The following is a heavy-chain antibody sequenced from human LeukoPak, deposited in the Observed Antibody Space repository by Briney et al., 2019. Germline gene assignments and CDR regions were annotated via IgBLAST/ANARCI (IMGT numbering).Heavy chain of an antibody. CDR1: GGSFSGYY. D-gene: IGHD4-23*01. CDR2: INHSGST. CDR3: ASSDYGGNSNFDY. J-gene: IGHJ4*02. Sequence: SSETLSLTCAVYGGSFSGYYWSWIRQPPGKGLEWIGEINHSGSTNYNPSLKSRVTISVDTSKNQFSLKLSSVTAADTAVYYCASSDYGGNSNFDYWGQGTLVTVSS. V-gene: IGHV4-34*01.